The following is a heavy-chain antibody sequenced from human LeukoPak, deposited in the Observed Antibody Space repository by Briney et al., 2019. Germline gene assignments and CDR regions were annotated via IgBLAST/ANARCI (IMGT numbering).Heavy chain of an antibody. V-gene: IGHV3-74*01. Sequence: GGSLRLSCAASGFTLSNSWMFWVRQAPGKGLVWVSDINNDGSRTSYADSVKGRFTISRDGAKNTLFLQMNSLRAEDTAVYFCARGGVPRGFDYWGQGTLVTVSS. D-gene: IGHD3-10*01. CDR2: INNDGSRT. J-gene: IGHJ4*02. CDR3: ARGGVPRGFDY. CDR1: GFTLSNSW.